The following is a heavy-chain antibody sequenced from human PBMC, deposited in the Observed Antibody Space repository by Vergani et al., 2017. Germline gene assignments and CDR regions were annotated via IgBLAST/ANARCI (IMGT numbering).Heavy chain of an antibody. Sequence: QVQLQESGPGLVKPSETLSLTCTVSGGSISSYYWSWIRQPPGKGLEWIGYIYYSGSTNYNPSLKSRVTISVDTSKNQFSLKLSSVTAADTAVYYCARGDPRNGYKKRAFDYWGQGTLVTVSS. V-gene: IGHV4-59*01. J-gene: IGHJ4*02. D-gene: IGHD5-24*01. CDR1: GGSISSYY. CDR3: ARGDPRNGYKKRAFDY. CDR2: IYYSGST.